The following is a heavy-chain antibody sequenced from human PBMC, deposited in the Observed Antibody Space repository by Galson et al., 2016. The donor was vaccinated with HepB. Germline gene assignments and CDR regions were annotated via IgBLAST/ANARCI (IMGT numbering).Heavy chain of an antibody. Sequence: SLRLSCAASGFSVSGKYMSWARQAPGEGPEWVSAIFSGDATYYRDSVKGRFTISRDRSKDTLYLQMNNLRAEDTAIYYCEGYSDPFDIWGQGTMVTVSS. V-gene: IGHV3-53*01. J-gene: IGHJ3*02. D-gene: IGHD3-22*01. CDR2: IFSGDAT. CDR3: EGYSDPFDI. CDR1: GFSVSGKY.